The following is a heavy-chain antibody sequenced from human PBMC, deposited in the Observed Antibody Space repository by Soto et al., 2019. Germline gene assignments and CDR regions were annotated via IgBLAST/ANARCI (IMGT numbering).Heavy chain of an antibody. CDR3: AKDTVGGYSFWSGYYSDGLDV. J-gene: IGHJ3*01. Sequence: EVKLLESGGGLAKPGGSLRLSCVGSGFTFDSYAISWVRQAPGERLQWIAAISGSADGTDYAHTVRGRFTISRDNAKKTLHLQMDSLRVEDTAVYFCAKDTVGGYSFWSGYYSDGLDVWGQGTLVTVS. CDR2: ISGSADGT. CDR1: GFTFDSYA. D-gene: IGHD3-3*01. V-gene: IGHV3-23*01.